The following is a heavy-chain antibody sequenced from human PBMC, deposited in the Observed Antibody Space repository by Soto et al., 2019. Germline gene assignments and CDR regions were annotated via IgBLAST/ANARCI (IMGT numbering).Heavy chain of an antibody. J-gene: IGHJ4*02. CDR1: GFTFSSYA. D-gene: IGHD2-15*01. CDR2: ISGSGGST. V-gene: IGHV3-23*01. Sequence: GGSLRHSCAASGFTFSSYAMSWVRQAPGKGLEWVSSISGSGGSTYYADSVKGRFTISRDNSKNTLYLQMNSLRAEDTAVYYCAGGSRKYYFDYWGQGTLVTVSS. CDR3: AGGSRKYYFDY.